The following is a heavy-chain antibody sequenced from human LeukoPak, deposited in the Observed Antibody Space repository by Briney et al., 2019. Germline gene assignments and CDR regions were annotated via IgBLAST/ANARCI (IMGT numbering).Heavy chain of an antibody. CDR3: AKDHLAVALDY. CDR2: ITGSGGST. J-gene: IGHJ4*02. CDR1: GFTFTNYG. V-gene: IGHV3-23*01. Sequence: GGSLRLSCVASGFTFTNYGMSWVRQAPGKGLEWVSAITGSGGSTYYVDSVKGRFTISRDNSKNTLYLQMNSLRAEDTAVYYCAKDHLAVALDYWGQGTLVTVSS. D-gene: IGHD6-19*01.